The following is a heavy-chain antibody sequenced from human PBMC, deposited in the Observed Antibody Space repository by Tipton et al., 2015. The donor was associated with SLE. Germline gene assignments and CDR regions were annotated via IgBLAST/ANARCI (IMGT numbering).Heavy chain of an antibody. V-gene: IGHV3-33*08. Sequence: SLRLSCAASGFTFSSYSMNWVRQAPGKGLEWVAVIWYDGSNKYYADSVKGRFTISRDNSKNTLYLQMNSLRAEDTAVYYCARSYGGKAAFDYWGQGTLVTVSS. CDR2: IWYDGSNK. D-gene: IGHD4-23*01. J-gene: IGHJ4*02. CDR1: GFTFSSYS. CDR3: ARSYGGKAAFDY.